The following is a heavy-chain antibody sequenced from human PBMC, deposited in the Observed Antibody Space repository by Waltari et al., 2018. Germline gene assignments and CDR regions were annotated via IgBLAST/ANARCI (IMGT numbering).Heavy chain of an antibody. J-gene: IGHJ4*02. CDR1: GDFISSSY. CDR2: IYTSGST. D-gene: IGHD3-3*01. Sequence: QVQLQESGPGLVKPSEPLSLTCTFPGDFISSSYWSWLRQPQGKGLEWVGYIYTSGSTNYNPSLKSRLTILLDTSKNQFSLKLSSVTAADTAVYYCARASAYYTIDYWGQGTLVTVSS. CDR3: ARASAYYTIDY. V-gene: IGHV4-4*09.